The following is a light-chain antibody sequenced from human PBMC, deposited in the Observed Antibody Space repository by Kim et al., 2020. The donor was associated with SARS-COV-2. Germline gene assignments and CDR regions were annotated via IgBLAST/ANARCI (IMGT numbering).Light chain of an antibody. CDR2: QDS. J-gene: IGLJ2*01. V-gene: IGLV3-1*01. Sequence: SYELTQPPSVSVSPGQTDSITCSGDKLGDKYACWYQQKPGQSPVLVIYQDSKRPSGIPERFSGSNSGNTATLTISGTQAMDEADYYCQAWDSSNVV. CDR1: KLGDKY. CDR3: QAWDSSNVV.